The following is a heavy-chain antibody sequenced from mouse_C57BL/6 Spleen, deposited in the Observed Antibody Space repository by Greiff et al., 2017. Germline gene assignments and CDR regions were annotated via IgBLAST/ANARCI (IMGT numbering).Heavy chain of an antibody. J-gene: IGHJ3*01. V-gene: IGHV5-9-1*02. Sequence: EVKVVESGEGLVKPGGSLKLSCAASGFTFSSYAMSWVRQTPEKRLEWVAYISSGGDYIYYADTVKGRFTISRDNARNTLYLQMSRLKSEDTAMYYCTREKYDYDGFAYWGQGTLVTVSA. D-gene: IGHD2-4*01. CDR3: TREKYDYDGFAY. CDR2: ISSGGDYI. CDR1: GFTFSSYA.